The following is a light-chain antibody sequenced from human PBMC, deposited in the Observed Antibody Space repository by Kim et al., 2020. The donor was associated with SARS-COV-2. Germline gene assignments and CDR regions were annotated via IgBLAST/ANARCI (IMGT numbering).Light chain of an antibody. CDR2: YKSDSNK. CDR3: AIWYSNTWV. J-gene: IGLJ3*02. Sequence: FTCTLRSGIHVDIYNIVWYQQKPGSLPRYLLGYKSDSNKEQGSGVPSSFSGSKDASTNAGLLLISGLQSEDEADYYCAIWYSNTWVFGGGTQLTVL. V-gene: IGLV5-39*01. CDR1: SGIHVDIYN.